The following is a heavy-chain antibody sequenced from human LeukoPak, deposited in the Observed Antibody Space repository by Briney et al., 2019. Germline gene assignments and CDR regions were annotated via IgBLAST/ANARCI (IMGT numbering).Heavy chain of an antibody. J-gene: IGHJ4*02. CDR3: AKFLEEDGHFDY. D-gene: IGHD5-24*01. V-gene: IGHV3-23*01. CDR1: GFTFSSYA. Sequence: GGSLRLSCAASGFTFSSYAMSWVRQAPGKGLEWVSAISGSGGSTYYADSVKGRFTISRDNSKKTLYLQMNSLRAEDTAVYYCAKFLEEDGHFDYWGQGTLVTVSS. CDR2: ISGSGGST.